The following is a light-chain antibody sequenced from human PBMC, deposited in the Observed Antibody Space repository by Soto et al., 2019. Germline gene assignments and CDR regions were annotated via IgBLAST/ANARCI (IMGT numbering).Light chain of an antibody. J-gene: IGLJ2*01. CDR3: SSYTSSSPLV. V-gene: IGLV2-14*01. Sequence: QAALPQPASVSGSPGQSITISCTGTSSDVGGYNYVSWYQQHPGKAPKLMIYDVSNRPSGVSNRFSGSKSGNTASLTISGLQAEDEADYYCSSYTSSSPLVFGGGTKLTV. CDR1: SSDVGGYNY. CDR2: DVS.